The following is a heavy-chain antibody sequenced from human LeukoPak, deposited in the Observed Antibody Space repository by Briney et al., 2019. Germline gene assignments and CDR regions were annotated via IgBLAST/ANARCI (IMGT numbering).Heavy chain of an antibody. Sequence: GGSLRLSCAASGFSFDEYAMHWVRQVPGKGLEWVSGISYSSETIGYVDSVKGRFTISRDNAKKSLYLQMNSLRAGDTALYYCTKDRGGSSQLGDAFDVWGQGTMVSVSS. D-gene: IGHD1-26*01. CDR1: GFSFDEYA. V-gene: IGHV3-9*01. CDR2: ISYSSETI. CDR3: TKDRGGSSQLGDAFDV. J-gene: IGHJ3*01.